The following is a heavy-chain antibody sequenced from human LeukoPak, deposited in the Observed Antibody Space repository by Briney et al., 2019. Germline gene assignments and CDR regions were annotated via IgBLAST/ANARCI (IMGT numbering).Heavy chain of an antibody. CDR2: INPNSGGT. CDR3: ARAALVGALGGADY. CDR1: GYAFTGYF. V-gene: IGHV1-2*02. J-gene: IGHJ4*02. Sequence: ASVKVSCKASGYAFTGYFLHWVRQAPGQGLEWMGWINPNSGGTNYAQKFQGRVTMTRDTSISTAYMELSRLRSDDTAVYYCARAALVGALGGADYWGQGTLVTVSS. D-gene: IGHD1-26*01.